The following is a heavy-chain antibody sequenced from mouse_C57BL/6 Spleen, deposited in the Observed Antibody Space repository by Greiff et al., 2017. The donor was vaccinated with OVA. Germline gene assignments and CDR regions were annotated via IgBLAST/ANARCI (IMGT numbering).Heavy chain of an antibody. CDR1: GFSLTSYG. V-gene: IGHV2-5*01. CDR3: ASYDYDGGFAY. Sequence: VKLVESGPGLVQPSQSLSITCTVSGFSLTSYGVHWVRQSPGKGLEWLGVIWRGGSTDYNAAFMYRLSITKDNSKSQVFFKMNSRQADDTAIYYCASYDYDGGFAYWGQGTLVTVSA. J-gene: IGHJ3*01. D-gene: IGHD2-4*01. CDR2: IWRGGST.